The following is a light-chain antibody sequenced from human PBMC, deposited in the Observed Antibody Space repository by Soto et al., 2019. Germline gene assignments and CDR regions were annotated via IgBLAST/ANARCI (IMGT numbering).Light chain of an antibody. Sequence: EIVLTQSPGTLSLSPWERATLSCRASQRVSSSYLAWYQQKPGQAPGLLIYGASSRATAIPDRFSGSGSGTDFTLTISKLEPEDFAVYYCQQYGGSPVTFGQGTKVEIK. CDR1: QRVSSSY. V-gene: IGKV3-20*01. CDR2: GAS. J-gene: IGKJ1*01. CDR3: QQYGGSPVT.